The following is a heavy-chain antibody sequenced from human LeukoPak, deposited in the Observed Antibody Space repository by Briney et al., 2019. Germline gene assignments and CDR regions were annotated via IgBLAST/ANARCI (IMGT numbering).Heavy chain of an antibody. CDR3: ARDTSNWDYYYIDV. CDR1: GFTLSSYA. Sequence: GGSLRLSCATSGFTLSSYAMHWVRQAPGKGLEWVALISHDGSSKYYADSVKGRFTISRDNSKNTLYVQMNSLRGEDTAVYYCARDTSNWDYYYIDVWGKGTTVTVSS. D-gene: IGHD7-27*01. V-gene: IGHV3-30-3*01. CDR2: ISHDGSSK. J-gene: IGHJ6*03.